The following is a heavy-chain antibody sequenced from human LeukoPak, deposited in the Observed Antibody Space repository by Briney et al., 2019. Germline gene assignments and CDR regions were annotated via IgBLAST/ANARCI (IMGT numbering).Heavy chain of an antibody. D-gene: IGHD1-26*01. Sequence: SQTLSLTCTVSGGSISSGSYYWRWIRQPAGKGLEWIGRIYTSGSTNYNPSLKSRVTMSVDTSKNQFSLKLSSVTAADTAVYYCARDGEKSGSYYSYWGQGTLVTVSS. CDR1: GGSISSGSYY. CDR2: IYTSGST. J-gene: IGHJ4*02. V-gene: IGHV4-61*02. CDR3: ARDGEKSGSYYSY.